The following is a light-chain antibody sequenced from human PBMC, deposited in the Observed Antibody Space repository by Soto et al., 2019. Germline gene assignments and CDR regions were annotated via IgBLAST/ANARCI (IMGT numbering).Light chain of an antibody. J-gene: IGKJ4*01. CDR2: GAS. V-gene: IGKV3-20*01. Sequence: EIVLTQSPGTLSLSPGERATLSCRASQSVSSSYLAWYQQKPGQAPRLLIYGASGRATGIPDRFSGSGSGTDFTLTISRLEPEDFAVYYCQQYGSSSLTVGGGTKVEIK. CDR3: QQYGSSSLT. CDR1: QSVSSSY.